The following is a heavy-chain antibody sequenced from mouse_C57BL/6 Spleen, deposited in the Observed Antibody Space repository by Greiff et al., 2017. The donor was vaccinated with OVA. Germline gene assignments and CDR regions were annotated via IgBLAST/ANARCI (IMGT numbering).Heavy chain of an antibody. CDR3: ARGDYYYGSSYRYWYFDV. V-gene: IGHV3-6*01. D-gene: IGHD1-1*01. CDR2: ISYDGCT. CDR1: GYSITSGYY. Sequence: DVQLVESGPGLVKPSQSLSLSCSVTGYSITSGYYWNWIRQLPGNKLEWMGFISYDGCTNYNPSLKNRISITRDTSKNQFFLKLNSVTTEDTATYYCARGDYYYGSSYRYWYFDVWGTGTTVTVSS. J-gene: IGHJ1*03.